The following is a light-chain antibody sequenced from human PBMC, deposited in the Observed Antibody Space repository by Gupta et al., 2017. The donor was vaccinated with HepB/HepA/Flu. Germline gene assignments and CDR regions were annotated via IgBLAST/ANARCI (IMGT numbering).Light chain of an antibody. Sequence: QSVLTQPPSASGPPGQTVTISCSGSSSNIGSKTVNWYQQVPGTAPKLLIYDNNQRPPGVSDRFSGSKSGTSASLAISGLQSDHEADYYCATWDDSLNEWVFGGGTKLTVL. CDR3: ATWDDSLNEWV. CDR1: SSNIGSKT. J-gene: IGLJ3*02. CDR2: DNN. V-gene: IGLV1-44*01.